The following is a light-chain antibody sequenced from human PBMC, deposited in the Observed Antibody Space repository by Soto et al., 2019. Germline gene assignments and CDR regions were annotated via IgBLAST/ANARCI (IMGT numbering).Light chain of an antibody. Sequence: QSALTQPASVSGSPGQSITISCTGTSSDVGGYNYVSWYQQHPGKAPKLMIYEVRNRPSGVSNRFSGSNSGNTASLTISGLQAEDEADYYCSSYTRSSIDYVFGTGTKLTVL. J-gene: IGLJ1*01. V-gene: IGLV2-14*01. CDR1: SSDVGGYNY. CDR2: EVR. CDR3: SSYTRSSIDYV.